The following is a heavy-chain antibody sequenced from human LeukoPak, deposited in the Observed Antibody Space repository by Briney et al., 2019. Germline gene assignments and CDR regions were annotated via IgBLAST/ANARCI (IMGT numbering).Heavy chain of an antibody. Sequence: GGSMRLSCAASGFTFSDYPTNPLPPAPAQGPPRVSGLKSDGSGISYADSVKGRFTISRDNSKNTVFLQMNSLRAEDTAVYYCAKDTWSNSGWAHAFDIWGQGTMVTVSS. CDR2: LKSDGSGI. CDR1: GFTFSDYP. J-gene: IGHJ3*02. D-gene: IGHD6-19*01. V-gene: IGHV3-23*01. CDR3: AKDTWSNSGWAHAFDI.